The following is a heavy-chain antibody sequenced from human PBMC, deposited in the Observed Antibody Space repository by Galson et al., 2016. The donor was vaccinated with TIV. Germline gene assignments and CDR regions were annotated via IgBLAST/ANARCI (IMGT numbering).Heavy chain of an antibody. CDR2: INHDGGT. CDR3: ARHRTLDFGGSRVYYNGMDV. Sequence: SETLSLTCTVYGGSLRGFYWTWIRQPPGKGLEWIGEINHDGGTNYNPSFKTRVSISLDTSKNQSSLILGSVTAADTAVYYCARHRTLDFGGSRVYYNGMDVWGQGTTVTVSS. J-gene: IGHJ6*02. D-gene: IGHD4-23*01. CDR1: GGSLRGFY. V-gene: IGHV4-34*01.